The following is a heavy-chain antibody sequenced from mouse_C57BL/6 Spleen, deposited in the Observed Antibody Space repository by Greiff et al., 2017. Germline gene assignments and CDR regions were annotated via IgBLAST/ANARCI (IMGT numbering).Heavy chain of an antibody. CDR2: FNPSTGGT. Sequence: EVQLQQSGPELVKPGASVNISCKASGYSFTGYYMNWLKQSPEKSLQWIGEFNPSTGGTTYNQKFKAKATLTVDKSSSTAYMQLKSLTSEDSAVYYCARDVSYYYAMDYWGQGTSVTVSS. CDR1: GYSFTGYY. V-gene: IGHV1-42*01. CDR3: ARDVSYYYAMDY. J-gene: IGHJ4*01. D-gene: IGHD1-2*01.